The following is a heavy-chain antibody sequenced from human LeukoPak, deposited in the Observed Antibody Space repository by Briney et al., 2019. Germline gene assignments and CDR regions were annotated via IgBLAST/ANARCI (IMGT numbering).Heavy chain of an antibody. Sequence: SETLSLTCTVSGGSISSYYWSWIRQPPGKGLEWIGYIYYGGSTNYNPSLKSRVTISVDTSKNQFSLKLSSVTAADTAVYYCARHFGMYSNYDYFDYWGQGTLVTVSS. CDR2: IYYGGST. CDR3: ARHFGMYSNYDYFDY. D-gene: IGHD4-11*01. CDR1: GGSISSYY. V-gene: IGHV4-59*08. J-gene: IGHJ4*02.